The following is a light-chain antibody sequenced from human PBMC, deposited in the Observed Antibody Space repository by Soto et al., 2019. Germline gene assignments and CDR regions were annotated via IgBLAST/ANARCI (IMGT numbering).Light chain of an antibody. J-gene: IGKJ1*01. Sequence: QLTQSASPLCAAVGEGVTITCRASQGVXSWFDWYQQKPGKAPKFLXDFASSLQRGGPSRFSGSGPGTDFTLTISSLQPEDFATYYCQQSYSTPWTFGQGTKVDIK. CDR1: QGVXSW. CDR3: QQSYSTPWT. V-gene: IGKV1-39*01. CDR2: FAS.